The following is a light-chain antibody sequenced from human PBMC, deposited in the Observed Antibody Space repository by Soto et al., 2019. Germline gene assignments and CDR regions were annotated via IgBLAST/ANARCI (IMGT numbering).Light chain of an antibody. Sequence: EIVLTQSPATLSLSPGERATLSCRASQSVSSYLAWYQQKPGQAPRLLISDASNRANGIPARFSGSGSGTYFTLTISSLEPEDFAGYYWQQRSNWPRTFGQGTKLEIK. CDR1: QSVSSY. CDR3: QQRSNWPRT. J-gene: IGKJ2*01. V-gene: IGKV3-11*01. CDR2: DAS.